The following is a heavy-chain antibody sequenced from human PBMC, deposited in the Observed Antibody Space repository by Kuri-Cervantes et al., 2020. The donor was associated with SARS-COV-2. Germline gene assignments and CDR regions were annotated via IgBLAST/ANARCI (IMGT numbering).Heavy chain of an antibody. CDR1: GFSISSDYY. CDR3: ARAPTSIYGVLIALFSSNAFDV. V-gene: IGHV4-4*02. J-gene: IGHJ3*01. CDR2: LDHSGRA. Sequence: GSLRLSCAVSGFSISSDYYWSWIRQSPGKGLEWIGELDHSGRANYNPSLKSRVTISVDKSKNQFSLTLASVTAADTAVYYCARAPTSIYGVLIALFSSNAFDVWGQGTKVTVSS. D-gene: IGHD2-21*01.